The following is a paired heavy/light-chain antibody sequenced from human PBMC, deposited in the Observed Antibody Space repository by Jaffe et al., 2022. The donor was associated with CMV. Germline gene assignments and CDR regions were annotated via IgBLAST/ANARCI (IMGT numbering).Heavy chain of an antibody. CDR1: GFTFSSYS. D-gene: IGHD6-13*01. CDR2: ISSSSSYI. J-gene: IGHJ4*02. CDR3: ARAKPESIIAAAGVFDY. Sequence: EVQLVESGGGLVKPGGSLRLSCAASGFTFSSYSMNWVRQAPGKGLEWVSSISSSSSYIYYADSVKGRFTISRDNAKNSLYLQMNSLRAEDTAVYYCARAKPESIIAAAGVFDYWGQGTLVTVSS. V-gene: IGHV3-21*01.
Light chain of an antibody. J-gene: IGKJ3*01. V-gene: IGKV1-8*01. CDR2: AAS. CDR3: QQYYSYPPFT. Sequence: AIRITQSPSSLSASTGDRVTITCRASQGISSYLAWYQQKPGKAPKLLIYAASTLQSGVPSRFSGSGSGTDFTLTISCLQSEDFATYYCQQYYSYPPFTFGPGTKVDIK. CDR1: QGISSY.